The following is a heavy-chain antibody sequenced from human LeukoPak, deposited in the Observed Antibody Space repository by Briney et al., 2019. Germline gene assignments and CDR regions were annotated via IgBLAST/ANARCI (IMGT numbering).Heavy chain of an antibody. J-gene: IGHJ4*02. CDR1: GFTFSNYG. CDR2: ISGSGGST. Sequence: PGGSLRLSCAASGFTFSNYGMNWVRQAPGKGLEWVSGISGSGGSTYYADSVKGRFTISRDNSKNTLYLQMNSLRAEDTAVYYCAKEGAVAGSGLDYWGQGNLVTVSS. CDR3: AKEGAVAGSGLDY. V-gene: IGHV3-23*01. D-gene: IGHD6-19*01.